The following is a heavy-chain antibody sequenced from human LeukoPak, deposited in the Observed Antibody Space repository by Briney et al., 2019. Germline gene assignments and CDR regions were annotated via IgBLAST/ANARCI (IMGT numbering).Heavy chain of an antibody. CDR1: GFTCRNYW. CDR2: IHNDGDGP. CDR3: ARDRPHNWFDP. Sequence: PGGSLTLSCAASGFTCRNYWMHWVRQAPGKGLVWVAHIHNDGDGPTYADSVKGRFTISRDNAKNTLYLQMNSLRAEDTAVYYCARDRPHNWFDPWGQGTLVTVSS. J-gene: IGHJ5*02. V-gene: IGHV3-74*01.